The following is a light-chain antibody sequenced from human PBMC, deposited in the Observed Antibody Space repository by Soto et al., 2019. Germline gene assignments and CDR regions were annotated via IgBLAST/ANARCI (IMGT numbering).Light chain of an antibody. CDR3: CSHAGSYPVV. CDR2: DVS. CDR1: SSDVGGYNY. V-gene: IGLV2-11*01. Sequence: QSALTQPRSVSGSPGQSVAISCTGSSSDVGGYNYVSWYQQEPGKAPKLMIYDVSQRPPGVPDRFSGSKSGNTASLTISGLQAEDEADYYCCSHAGSYPVVFGAGTKLTAL. J-gene: IGLJ2*01.